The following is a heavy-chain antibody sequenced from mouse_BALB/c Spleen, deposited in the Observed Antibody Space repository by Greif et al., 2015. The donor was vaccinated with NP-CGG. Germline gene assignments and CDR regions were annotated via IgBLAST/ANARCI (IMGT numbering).Heavy chain of an antibody. J-gene: IGHJ3*01. Sequence: EVKLVESGGGLVKPGGSLKLSCAASGFTFSSYAMSWVRQTPEKRLEWVASISSGGSTYYPDSVKGRFTISRDNARNILYLQMSSLRSEDTAMYYCARGGGLGQGFAYWGQGTLVTASA. D-gene: IGHD4-1*01. CDR3: ARGGGLGQGFAY. V-gene: IGHV5-6-5*01. CDR1: GFTFSSYA. CDR2: ISSGGST.